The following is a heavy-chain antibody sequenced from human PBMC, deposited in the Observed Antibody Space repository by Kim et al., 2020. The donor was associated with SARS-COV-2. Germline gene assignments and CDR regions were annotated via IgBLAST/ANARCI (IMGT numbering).Heavy chain of an antibody. CDR3: ARGLVVAAAAGVDWIDP. V-gene: IGHV1-8*01. Sequence: ASVKVSCKASGYTFTSYDINWVRQATGQGLEWMGWMNPISGNSSYAQKFQGRVTMTRNTSISTAYMELSSLRSEDTAVYYCARGLVVAAAAGVDWIDPWGQGTMVTVSS. J-gene: IGHJ5*02. CDR1: GYTFTSYD. CDR2: MNPISGNS. D-gene: IGHD2-2*01.